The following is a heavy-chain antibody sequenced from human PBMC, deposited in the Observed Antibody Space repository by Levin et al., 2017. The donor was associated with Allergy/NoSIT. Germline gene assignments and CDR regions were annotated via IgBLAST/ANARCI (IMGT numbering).Heavy chain of an antibody. CDR3: ARDYFGPRKPWVAFDI. CDR2: IKSDGKT. J-gene: IGHJ3*02. CDR1: GFTVSSDY. D-gene: IGHD3-10*01. V-gene: IGHV3-53*01. Sequence: RPGGSLRLSCVASGFTVSSDYMNWVRQAPGKGLEWVSVIKSDGKTDYADSVKGRFTISRDSSKNTLYLQMNSLRPEDTAKYYCARDYFGPRKPWVAFDIWGQGTMVTVSS.